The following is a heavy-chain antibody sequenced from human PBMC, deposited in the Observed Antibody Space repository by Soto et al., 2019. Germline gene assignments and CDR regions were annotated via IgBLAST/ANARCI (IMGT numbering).Heavy chain of an antibody. V-gene: IGHV4-30-4*01. CDR2: IYHSGTT. D-gene: IGHD5-18*01. Sequence: SETLSLTCTVSGGSMRSDDYYWSWIRQPPGKGLEWIGYIYHSGTTYYNPSLQSRVSISLDTSKNQFSLKLSSVTAADTAVYHCARVRAYSYGYEDYWGQGTLVTVSS. CDR3: ARVRAYSYGYEDY. CDR1: GGSMRSDDYY. J-gene: IGHJ4*02.